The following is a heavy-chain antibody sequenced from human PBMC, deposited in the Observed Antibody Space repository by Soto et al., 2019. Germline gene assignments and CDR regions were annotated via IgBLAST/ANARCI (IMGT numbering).Heavy chain of an antibody. CDR1: GSTSIDYY. V-gene: IGHV1-2*02. D-gene: IGHD3-9*01. J-gene: IGHJ4*02. Sequence: ASVKVSCKASGSTSIDYYMHWVRQAPGQWFEWMGRISPRSGGTNYAQKFQGRVTMTWDTSLNTAYMELSSLISEDTAVYYCARPPGYISDWYYFDLWGQGTLVTVSS. CDR3: ARPPGYISDWYYFDL. CDR2: ISPRSGGT.